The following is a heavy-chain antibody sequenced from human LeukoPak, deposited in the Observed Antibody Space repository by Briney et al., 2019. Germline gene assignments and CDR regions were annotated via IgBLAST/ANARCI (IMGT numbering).Heavy chain of an antibody. J-gene: IGHJ6*03. CDR1: GGSVSNYY. V-gene: IGHV4-59*02. CDR3: ARARYREINYAYAGGFYYMDV. Sequence: PSETLSLTCTVSGGSVSNYYWSWIRQSPGKGLEWIGYIYYTETSYNPSLKSRVTISADTSKNQFSLKLYSVTAADTAVYYCARARYREINYAYAGGFYYMDVWGKGTTVTVSS. CDR2: IYYTET. D-gene: IGHD1-26*01.